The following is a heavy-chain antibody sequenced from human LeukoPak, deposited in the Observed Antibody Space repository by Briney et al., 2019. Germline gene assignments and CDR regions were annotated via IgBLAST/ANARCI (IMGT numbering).Heavy chain of an antibody. V-gene: IGHV3-30*02. CDR3: AKDLMRDRWFGES. D-gene: IGHD3-10*01. J-gene: IGHJ5*02. CDR1: GFTFSYYG. Sequence: PGGSLRLSCAASGFTFSYYGMHWVRQAPGKGLEWVAFIRYDGNDKFYADSVKGRFTISRDTSRNTLYLQMNSLRTDDTAVYYCAKDLMRDRWFGESWGQGTLVTVS. CDR2: IRYDGNDK.